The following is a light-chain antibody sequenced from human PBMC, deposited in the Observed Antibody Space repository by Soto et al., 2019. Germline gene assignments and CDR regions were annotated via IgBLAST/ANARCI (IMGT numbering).Light chain of an antibody. Sequence: RMSLSAVAVSSSVEDRVIITCRASQSISNHLNWYQQKPGKAPKLLIFAASSLQSGVPSRFSGSGSGTDFTLTISSLQPEDSTTYYCLHAYSYPLPFGGRTK. CDR1: QSISNH. CDR2: AAS. V-gene: IGKV1-39*01. J-gene: IGKJ4*01. CDR3: LHAYSYPLP.